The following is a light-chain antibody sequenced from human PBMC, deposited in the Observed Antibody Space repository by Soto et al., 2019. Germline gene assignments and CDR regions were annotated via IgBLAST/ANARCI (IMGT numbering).Light chain of an antibody. J-gene: IGLJ1*01. CDR2: EVS. Sequence: QSALTQPASVSGSPGQSITISCTGXSSDVGSYNLVSWYQQHPGKAPKLMIYEVSKRPSGVSNRFSGSKSGNTASLTISGLQAEDGADYYCCSYAGSRSSVFGTGTKLTVL. V-gene: IGLV2-23*02. CDR1: SSDVGSYNL. CDR3: CSYAGSRSSV.